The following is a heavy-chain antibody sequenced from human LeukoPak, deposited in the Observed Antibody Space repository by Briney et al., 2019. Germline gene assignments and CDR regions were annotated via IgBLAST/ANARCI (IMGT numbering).Heavy chain of an antibody. CDR2: ISAYNGNT. CDR1: GYTFTSYG. Sequence: GASVKVSYKASGYTFTSYGISWVRPAPGQGLEWMGWISAYNGNTNYAQKLQGRVTMTTDTSTSTAYMELRSLRSDDTAVYYCARETNGDYSFDYWGQGTLDTVSS. V-gene: IGHV1-18*01. D-gene: IGHD4-17*01. CDR3: ARETNGDYSFDY. J-gene: IGHJ4*02.